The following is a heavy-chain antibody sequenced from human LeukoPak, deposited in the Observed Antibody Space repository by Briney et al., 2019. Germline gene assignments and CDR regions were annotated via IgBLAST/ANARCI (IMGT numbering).Heavy chain of an antibody. CDR2: ISYDGSNK. V-gene: IGHV3-30*04. Sequence: GGSLRLSCAASGFTFSSYAMHWVRQAPGKGLEWVAVISYDGSNKYYADSVKGRFTISRDNSKNTLYLQMNSLRAEDTAVYYCARDWVNYSLDYWGQGTLVTVSS. J-gene: IGHJ4*02. D-gene: IGHD5-18*01. CDR3: ARDWVNYSLDY. CDR1: GFTFSSYA.